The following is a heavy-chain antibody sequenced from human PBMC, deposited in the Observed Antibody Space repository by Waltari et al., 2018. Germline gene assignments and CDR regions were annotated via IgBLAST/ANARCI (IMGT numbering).Heavy chain of an antibody. CDR1: GFTFSSYA. Sequence: EVQLLESGGGLVQPGGSLRLSCAASGFTFSSYAMSWVRQAPGKGLEWVSAISGSGGSTYYADSGKGRFTISRDNSKNTLYLQMNSLRAEDTAVYYCAKDDAVAGTPGYWGQGTLVTVSS. CDR3: AKDDAVAGTPGY. D-gene: IGHD6-19*01. V-gene: IGHV3-23*01. J-gene: IGHJ4*02. CDR2: ISGSGGST.